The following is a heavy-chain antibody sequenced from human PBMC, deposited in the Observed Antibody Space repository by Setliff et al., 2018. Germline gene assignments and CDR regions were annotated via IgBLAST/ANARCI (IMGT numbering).Heavy chain of an antibody. Sequence: PGGSLRLSCAASGFIFRGFAMAWVRQAPGKGREWVAVIWFDGSNKYYADSLKGRFTISRDNSKNTLYLQMNSLRAEDTAVYYCARSGSYRVDYWGQGTLVTVSS. J-gene: IGHJ4*02. CDR2: IWFDGSNK. D-gene: IGHD1-26*01. CDR1: GFIFRGFA. V-gene: IGHV3-33*08. CDR3: ARSGSYRVDY.